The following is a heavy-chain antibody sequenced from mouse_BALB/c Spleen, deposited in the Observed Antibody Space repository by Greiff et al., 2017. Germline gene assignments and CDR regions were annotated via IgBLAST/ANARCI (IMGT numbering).Heavy chain of an antibody. V-gene: IGHV1-80*01. Sequence: VQLQQSGAELVRPGSSVKISCKASGYAFSSYWMNWVKQRPGQGLEWIGQIYPGDGDTNYNGKFKGKATLTADKSSSTAYMQLSSLTSEDSAVYFCARRPNYYGSSYDYAMDYWGQGTSVTVSS. J-gene: IGHJ4*01. CDR2: IYPGDGDT. CDR1: GYAFSSYW. D-gene: IGHD1-1*01. CDR3: ARRPNYYGSSYDYAMDY.